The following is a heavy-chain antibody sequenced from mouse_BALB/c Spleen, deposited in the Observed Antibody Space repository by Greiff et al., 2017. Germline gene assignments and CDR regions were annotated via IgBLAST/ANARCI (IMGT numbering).Heavy chain of an antibody. CDR2: ISSGGSYT. CDR3: ARDDATATRFAY. Sequence: EVKLMESGGGLVKPGGSLKLSCAASGFTFSSYAMSWVRQSPEKRLEWVAEISSGGSYTYYPDTVTGRFTISRDNAKNTLYLEMSSLRSEDTAMYYCARDDATATRFAYWGQGTLVTVSA. V-gene: IGHV5-9-4*01. CDR1: GFTFSSYA. D-gene: IGHD1-2*01. J-gene: IGHJ3*01.